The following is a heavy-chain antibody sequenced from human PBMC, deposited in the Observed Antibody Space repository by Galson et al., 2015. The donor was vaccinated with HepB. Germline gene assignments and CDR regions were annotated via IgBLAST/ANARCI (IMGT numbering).Heavy chain of an antibody. V-gene: IGHV3-11*05. CDR2: ISSSSSYT. J-gene: IGHJ6*02. Sequence: SLRLSCAASGFTLSDYYMSWIRQAPGKGLEWVSYISSSSSYTNYADSVKGRFTISRDNAKNSLYLQMNSLRAEDTAVYYCARDPRGITMVRGVTGYYGMDVWGQGTTVTVSS. CDR3: ARDPRGITMVRGVTGYYGMDV. CDR1: GFTLSDYY. D-gene: IGHD3-10*01.